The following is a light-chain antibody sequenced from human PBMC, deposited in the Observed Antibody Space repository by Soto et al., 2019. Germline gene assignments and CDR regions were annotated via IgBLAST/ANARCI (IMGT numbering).Light chain of an antibody. V-gene: IGKV1-33*01. Sequence: DIQMTQSPSPLPASVGDRVIITCQASQAISNHLNRYQQKPGRAPKLLIYDTSNLETGVPSRFRGSGGGTDFTFTITSLQPEDFATYFCQQTDKLPLTFGGGTTVDMK. J-gene: IGKJ4*01. CDR1: QAISNH. CDR2: DTS. CDR3: QQTDKLPLT.